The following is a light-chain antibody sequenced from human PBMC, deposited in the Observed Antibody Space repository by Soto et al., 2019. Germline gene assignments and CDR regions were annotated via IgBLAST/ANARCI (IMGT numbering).Light chain of an antibody. CDR3: QHYTISGCT. J-gene: IGKJ2*02. CDR1: QSIDGW. CDR2: KSS. V-gene: IGKV1-5*03. Sequence: DIQPTQSPSTLSASIGDRVTITCRASQSIDGWLAWYQQKPGEAPKLLIYKSSTSQPGVPTRFSGSGSGTDFTLTISALQPGDFATYYCQHYTISGCTFGQGTKLEIK.